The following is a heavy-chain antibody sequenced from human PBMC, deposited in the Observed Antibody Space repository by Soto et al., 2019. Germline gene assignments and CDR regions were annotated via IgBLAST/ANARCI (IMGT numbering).Heavy chain of an antibody. Sequence: GKGLEWMGIIYPGDSDTKYSPSLQGQVTISADTSISTAYLQWTSLKASDTAMYYCARSRRGAFCCQAEDGIRDYIPVSAFLLKRSSDL. V-gene: IGHV5-51*01. J-gene: IGHJ2*01. CDR2: IYPGDSDT. D-gene: IGHD3-9*01. CDR3: ARSRRGAFCCQAEDGIRDYIPVSAFLLKRSSDL.